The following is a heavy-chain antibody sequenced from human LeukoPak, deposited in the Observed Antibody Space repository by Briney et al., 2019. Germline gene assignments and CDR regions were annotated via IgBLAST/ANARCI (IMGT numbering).Heavy chain of an antibody. Sequence: GESLKISCEASGYSFTNYWIGWVRQMPGKGLEWMGIIYPGDSDTRYSPSFQGQVTISADKSISTAYLQWSSLKASDTAMYYCASNRGSYYYYMDVWGKGTTVTVSS. J-gene: IGHJ6*03. CDR2: IYPGDSDT. D-gene: IGHD1-26*01. V-gene: IGHV5-51*01. CDR1: GYSFTNYW. CDR3: ASNRGSYYYYMDV.